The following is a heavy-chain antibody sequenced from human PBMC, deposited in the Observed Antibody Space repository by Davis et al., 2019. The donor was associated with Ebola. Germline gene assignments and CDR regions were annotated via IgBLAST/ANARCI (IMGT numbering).Heavy chain of an antibody. CDR1: GFTFSGSA. CDR3: TSTYSSFDY. Sequence: GESLKISCAASGFTFSGSAMHWVRQASGKGLEWVGRIRSKANSYATAYAASVKGRFTISRDDSKNTAYLQMNSLKTEDTAVYYCTSTYSSFDYWGQGTLVTASS. V-gene: IGHV3-73*01. CDR2: IRSKANSYAT. J-gene: IGHJ4*02. D-gene: IGHD2-21*01.